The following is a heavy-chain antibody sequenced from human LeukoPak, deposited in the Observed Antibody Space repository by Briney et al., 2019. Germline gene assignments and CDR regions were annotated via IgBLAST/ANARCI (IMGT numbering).Heavy chain of an antibody. Sequence: GGSLRLSCAASGFTFSSYGMHWVRQAPGKGLVWVSRINSGGSITSYADSVKGRFTISRDNAKNSLYLQMSSLRAEDTAVYYCARVRDGYKPPKLSSYYYMDVWGKGTTVTISS. V-gene: IGHV3-74*01. D-gene: IGHD5-24*01. CDR3: ARVRDGYKPPKLSSYYYMDV. J-gene: IGHJ6*03. CDR1: GFTFSSYG. CDR2: INSGGSIT.